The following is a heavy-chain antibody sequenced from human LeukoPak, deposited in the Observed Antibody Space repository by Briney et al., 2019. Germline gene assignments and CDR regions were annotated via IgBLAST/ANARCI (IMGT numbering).Heavy chain of an antibody. Sequence: ASVKVSCKASGYTFTSYGINWVRQAPGQGLEWMGWISAYNGNTNYAQKFQGRVTMTTDISTSTAYMELRSLRSDDTAVYYCARDGTVATIDSDAFDIWGQGTMVTVSS. CDR1: GYTFTSYG. CDR3: ARDGTVATIDSDAFDI. J-gene: IGHJ3*02. V-gene: IGHV1-18*01. CDR2: ISAYNGNT. D-gene: IGHD5-24*01.